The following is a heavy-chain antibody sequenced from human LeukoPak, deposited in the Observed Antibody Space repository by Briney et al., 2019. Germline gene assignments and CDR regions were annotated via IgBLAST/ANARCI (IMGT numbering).Heavy chain of an antibody. CDR3: ASSPIAAAGPHPHYFDY. CDR2: IYYSGST. J-gene: IGHJ4*02. Sequence: SWIRQPPGKGLEWIGYIYYSGSTYYNPSLKSRVTISVDTSKNQFSLKLSSVTAADTAVYYCASSPIAAAGPHPHYFDYWGQGTLVTVSS. D-gene: IGHD6-13*01. V-gene: IGHV4-30-4*01.